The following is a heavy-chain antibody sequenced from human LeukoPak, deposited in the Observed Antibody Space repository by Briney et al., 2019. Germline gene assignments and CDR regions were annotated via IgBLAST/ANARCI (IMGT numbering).Heavy chain of an antibody. CDR2: ISYDGSNK. V-gene: IGHV3-30*18. Sequence: GGSLTLSCAASGFTFSSYGMHWVRQAPGKGLEWVAVISYDGSNKYYADSVKGRFTISRDNSKNTLYLQMNSLRAEDTAVYYCAKDGYYYGSGSDGYFDYWGQGTLVTVSS. D-gene: IGHD3-10*01. CDR1: GFTFSSYG. CDR3: AKDGYYYGSGSDGYFDY. J-gene: IGHJ4*02.